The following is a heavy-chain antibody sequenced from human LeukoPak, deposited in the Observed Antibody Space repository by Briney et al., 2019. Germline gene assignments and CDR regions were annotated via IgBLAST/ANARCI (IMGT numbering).Heavy chain of an antibody. Sequence: GGSLRLSCSASGFTFSSYAMHWVRQAPGKGLEYVSAISSNGGSTYYANSVKGRFTISRDNSKNTLYLQMGSLRAEDMAVYYCARGGVDTAMATYYYYGMDVWGQGTTVTVSS. CDR1: GFTFSSYA. CDR2: ISSNGGST. J-gene: IGHJ6*02. V-gene: IGHV3-64*01. CDR3: ARGGVDTAMATYYYYGMDV. D-gene: IGHD5-18*01.